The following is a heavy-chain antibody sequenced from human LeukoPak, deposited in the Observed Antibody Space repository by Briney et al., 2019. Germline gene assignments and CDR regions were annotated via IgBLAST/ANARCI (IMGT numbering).Heavy chain of an antibody. D-gene: IGHD3-10*01. CDR2: IYYSGRA. V-gene: IGHV4-59*08. J-gene: IGHJ4*02. CDR1: GGSISSGY. Sequence: SETLSLTCTVSGGSISSGYWGWIRQPPGKGLEWIGYIYYSGRADYNPSLKGRATISVDTSENQFSLKLSSVTAADTAVYYCARYVVYGSGKYYFDYWGQGTLVTVSS. CDR3: ARYVVYGSGKYYFDY.